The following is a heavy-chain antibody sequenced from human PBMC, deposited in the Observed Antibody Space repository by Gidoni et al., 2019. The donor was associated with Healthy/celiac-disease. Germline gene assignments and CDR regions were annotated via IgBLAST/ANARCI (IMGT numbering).Heavy chain of an antibody. Sequence: VSGGSISSSNWWSWVRQPPGKGLEWIGEIYHSGSTNYNPSLKSRVTISVDKSKNQFSLKLSSVTAADTAVYYCARVDMTTVTNDWYFDLWGRGTLVTVSS. CDR3: ARVDMTTVTNDWYFDL. J-gene: IGHJ2*01. CDR1: GGSISSSNW. V-gene: IGHV4-4*02. D-gene: IGHD4-17*01. CDR2: IYHSGST.